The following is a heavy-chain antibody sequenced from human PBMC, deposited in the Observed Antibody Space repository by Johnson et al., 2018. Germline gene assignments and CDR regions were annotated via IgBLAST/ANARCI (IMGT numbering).Heavy chain of an antibody. CDR2: INPSGGST. J-gene: IGHJ3*02. D-gene: IGHD2-2*01. V-gene: IGHV1-46*01. Sequence: VQLVQSGAEVKKPGASXKVSCKASGYTFTRHYMHWVRQAPGQGLEWMGIINPSGGSTSYAQKFQGRVTMTRDTSTSTVYMELSSLRSEDTAMYYCAVSSDAFDIWGQGTMVTVSS. CDR3: AVSSDAFDI. CDR1: GYTFTRHY.